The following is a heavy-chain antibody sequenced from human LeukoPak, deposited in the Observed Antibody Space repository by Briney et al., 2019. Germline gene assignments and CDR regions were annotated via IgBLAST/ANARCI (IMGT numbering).Heavy chain of an antibody. D-gene: IGHD2-15*01. CDR2: IYYSGST. CDR3: ARYAPRIGYCSGGSCIPLDV. V-gene: IGHV4-30-4*01. Sequence: SQTLSLTCTVSGGSISSGDYYWSWIRQPPGKGLEWIGYIYYSGSTYYNPSLKSRVTISVDTSKNQFSLKLSSVTAADTAVYYCARYAPRIGYCSGGSCIPLDVWSQGTLVTVSS. J-gene: IGHJ4*02. CDR1: GGSISSGDYY.